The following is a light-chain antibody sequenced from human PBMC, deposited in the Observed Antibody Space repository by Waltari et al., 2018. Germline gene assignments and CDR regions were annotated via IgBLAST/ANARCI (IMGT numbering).Light chain of an antibody. Sequence: QSALTQPPSASGSPGQSVTISCSGTSSDVGAYTYVYWYQHHPGKAPKLMIYAVTKRPSGVPDRFSGSKSGNTASLTVSGLQAEDEADYYCSSYAGSNNYVFGTGTKVTVL. CDR1: SSDVGAYTY. J-gene: IGLJ1*01. CDR2: AVT. CDR3: SSYAGSNNYV. V-gene: IGLV2-8*01.